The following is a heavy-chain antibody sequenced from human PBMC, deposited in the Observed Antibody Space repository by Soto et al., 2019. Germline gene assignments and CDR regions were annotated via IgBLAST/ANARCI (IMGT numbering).Heavy chain of an antibody. Sequence: QVQLLQSGAEVKKPGASVKVSCKVSGYSFSNYGITWVRQAPGQGLEWMGWISVYDGKTAYAQKVQDRVTVTIDTXSSTAYMELRSLRSDDTAVYHCARAVPYSVGARLDYWGQGTLVTVSS. D-gene: IGHD1-26*01. CDR3: ARAVPYSVGARLDY. J-gene: IGHJ4*02. V-gene: IGHV1-18*01. CDR2: ISVYDGKT. CDR1: GYSFSNYG.